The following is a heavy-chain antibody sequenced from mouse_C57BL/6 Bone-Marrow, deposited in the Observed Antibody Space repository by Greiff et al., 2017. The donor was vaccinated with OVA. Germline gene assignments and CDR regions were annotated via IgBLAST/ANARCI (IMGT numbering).Heavy chain of an antibody. CDR2: ISNGGGST. CDR1: GFTFSDFY. Sequence: EVMLVESGGGLVQPGGSLKLSCAASGFTFSDFYMYWIRQTPEKRLEWVAYISNGGGSTYYPDTVQGRFTISRDNAKNTLYLQMSRLKSEDTAMYYCARLDAMDYWGQGTSVTVSS. CDR3: ARLDAMDY. V-gene: IGHV5-12*01. J-gene: IGHJ4*01.